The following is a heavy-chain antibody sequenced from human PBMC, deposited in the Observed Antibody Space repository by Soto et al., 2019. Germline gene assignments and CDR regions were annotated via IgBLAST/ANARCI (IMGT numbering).Heavy chain of an antibody. J-gene: IGHJ4*02. V-gene: IGHV4-59*04. D-gene: IGHD3-10*01. Sequence: TSETLSLTCTFSGCSISSYYWSWIRQPPGKGLEWIANIYYSGATYYNPSLKSRVTISVDTSKNQFSLKLTCVCAADTAVYFRGRLGEFDDFSYYTSPFDYWGQGTLVTVSS. CDR2: IYYSGAT. CDR3: GRLGEFDDFSYYTSPFDY. CDR1: GCSISSYY.